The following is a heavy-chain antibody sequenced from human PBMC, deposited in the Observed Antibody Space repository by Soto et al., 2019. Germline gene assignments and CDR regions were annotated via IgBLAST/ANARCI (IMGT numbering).Heavy chain of an antibody. CDR1: GFTFSSYS. D-gene: IGHD3-16*01. CDR3: ARGQSYAPADAFDI. Sequence: GGSLRLSCAASGFTFSSYSINWVRQAPGKGLEWVSSISSSSSYIYYADSVKGRFTISRDNAKNSLYLQMNSLRAEDTAVYYCARGQSYAPADAFDIWGQGTMVTVSS. V-gene: IGHV3-21*01. J-gene: IGHJ3*02. CDR2: ISSSSSYI.